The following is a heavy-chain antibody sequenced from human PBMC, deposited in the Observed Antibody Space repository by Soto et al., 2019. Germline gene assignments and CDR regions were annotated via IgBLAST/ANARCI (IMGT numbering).Heavy chain of an antibody. D-gene: IGHD3-3*01. CDR1: GFTFTSSA. CDR3: ARVDVLRFLEWLI. CDR2: ISAYNGNT. Sequence: ASVKVSCKASGFTFTSSAVQWVRQARGQRLEWMGWISAYNGNTNYAQNLQGRVTMTTDTSTSTAYMELRSLRSDDTAVYYCARVDVLRFLEWLIWGQGTRVTVSS. V-gene: IGHV1-18*01. J-gene: IGHJ4*02.